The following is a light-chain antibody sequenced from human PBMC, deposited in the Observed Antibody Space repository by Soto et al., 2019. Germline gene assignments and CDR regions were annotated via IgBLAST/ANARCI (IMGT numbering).Light chain of an antibody. CDR3: QQNFTTASIT. CDR1: QSISRN. J-gene: IGKJ5*01. V-gene: IGKV1-39*01. CDR2: AAS. Sequence: DIQMTQYPSSLSASVGDRVTITCRASQSISRNLNWYQHKPGKAPKLLIYAASNLQSGVPSRFRGGGSGTEFTLSINSLQPEDFGTYYCQQNFTTASITFGQGTRLEIK.